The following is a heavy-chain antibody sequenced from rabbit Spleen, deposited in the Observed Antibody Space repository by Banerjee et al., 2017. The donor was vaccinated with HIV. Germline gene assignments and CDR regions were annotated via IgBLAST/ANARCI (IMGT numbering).Heavy chain of an antibody. CDR2: INSNTGKN. V-gene: IGHV1S40*01. Sequence: QSLEESGGGLFQPGGSLALTCKASGFSLSNNYVMCWVRQAPGKGLEWIACINSNTGKNVYATWAIGPFTVSKTSATRVSVQMTSLTAADTATYFCSRDLTDVICWIFGRCGPGTLVTV. D-gene: IGHD1-1*01. CDR3: SRDLTDVICWIFGR. J-gene: IGHJ4*01. CDR1: GFSLSNNYV.